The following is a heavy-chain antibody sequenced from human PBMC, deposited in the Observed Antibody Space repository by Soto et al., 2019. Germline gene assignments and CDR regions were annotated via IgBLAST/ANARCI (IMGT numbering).Heavy chain of an antibody. Sequence: EVQLVESGGGLVQPGGSLRLSCAAYGFTFSGYWMTWARQAPGKGLEWVAQIKDAGSEKFYVDSVKCRFTISRDNADNLLYLHMNSLRAEDTAVYFCASDGYCSGGRCYRRNDYWGQGTLVIVSS. CDR3: ASDGYCSGGRCYRRNDY. CDR1: GFTFSGYW. CDR2: IKDAGSEK. J-gene: IGHJ4*02. V-gene: IGHV3-7*01. D-gene: IGHD2-15*01.